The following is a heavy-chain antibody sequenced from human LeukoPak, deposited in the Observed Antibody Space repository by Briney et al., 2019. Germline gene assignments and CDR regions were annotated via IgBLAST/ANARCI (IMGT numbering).Heavy chain of an antibody. D-gene: IGHD3-22*01. CDR1: GFTFSSYG. Sequence: GRSLRLSCAASGFTFSSYGMHWVRQAPGKGLEWVAVIWYDGSNKYYADSVKGRFTISRDNSKNTLYLQMNSLRAEDTAVYYFARDFEQGLPSLDYYDSRGPPHSWGQGTLVTVSS. J-gene: IGHJ4*02. CDR3: ARDFEQGLPSLDYYDSRGPPHS. CDR2: IWYDGSNK. V-gene: IGHV3-33*01.